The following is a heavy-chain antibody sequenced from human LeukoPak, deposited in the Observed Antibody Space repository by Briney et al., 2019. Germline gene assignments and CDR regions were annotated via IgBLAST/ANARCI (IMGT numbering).Heavy chain of an antibody. J-gene: IGHJ6*03. CDR3: AREAIAARQNYYYYYYMDV. V-gene: IGHV4-59*01. CDR1: GDSISRFY. D-gene: IGHD6-6*01. CDR2: YTGDT. Sequence: SETLSLTCSVSGDSISRFYWSWVRQPPGKGLEWIGYTGDTNYNPSLKSRVTISLDASKSQFSLKLSSVTAADTAMYYCAREAIAARQNYYYYYYMDVWGKGTTVTVSS.